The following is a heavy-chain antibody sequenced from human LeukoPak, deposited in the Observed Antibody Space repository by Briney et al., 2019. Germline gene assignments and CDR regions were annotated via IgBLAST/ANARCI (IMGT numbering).Heavy chain of an antibody. CDR3: ARSGNDYGDINFDY. J-gene: IGHJ4*02. CDR2: INPSGGST. CDR1: GYMFISYY. D-gene: IGHD4-17*01. V-gene: IGHV1-46*01. Sequence: ASVKVSCKASGYMFISYYIHWVRQAPGQGLEWMGIINPSGGSTSYAQKFQGRVTMTRDTSTSTVYMELSSLRSEDTAVYYCARSGNDYGDINFDYWGQGTLVTVSS.